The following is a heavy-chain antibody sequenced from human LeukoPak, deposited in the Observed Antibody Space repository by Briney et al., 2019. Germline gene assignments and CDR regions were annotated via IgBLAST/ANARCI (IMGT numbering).Heavy chain of an antibody. CDR3: AKYAEKIPAAGTTSLGYYYYGMDV. Sequence: PGGSLRLSCAASGFTFSSYAMSWVRQAPGKGLEWVSAISGSGGSTYYADSVKGRFTISRDNSKNTLYLQMNSLRAEDTAVYYCAKYAEKIPAAGTTSLGYYYYGMDVWGQGTTVTVSS. CDR2: ISGSGGST. D-gene: IGHD6-13*01. J-gene: IGHJ6*02. CDR1: GFTFSSYA. V-gene: IGHV3-23*01.